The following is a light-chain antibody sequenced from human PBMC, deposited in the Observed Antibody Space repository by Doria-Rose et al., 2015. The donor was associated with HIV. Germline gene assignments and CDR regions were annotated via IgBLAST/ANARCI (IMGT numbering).Light chain of an antibody. J-gene: IGKJ1*01. V-gene: IGKV3-20*01. CDR2: DGS. Sequence: TQSPGTLSLSPGERATLSCRASQSLSSTYLAWYQQKPGQAPSLLIYDGSTRATGIPDRFGASGSGTDLTLTINRLEPEDFALYYCHQYGTSWTFGQGTKVEI. CDR3: HQYGTSWT. CDR1: QSLSSTY.